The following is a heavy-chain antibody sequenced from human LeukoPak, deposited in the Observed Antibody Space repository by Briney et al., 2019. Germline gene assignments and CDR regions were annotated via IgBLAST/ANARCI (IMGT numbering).Heavy chain of an antibody. CDR2: INHSGST. D-gene: IGHD6-13*01. CDR1: GGSFSGYY. V-gene: IGHV4-34*01. J-gene: IGHJ4*02. CDR3: ARVSHGSSWYWGGIDY. Sequence: SETLSLTCAVYGGSFSGYYWSWIRQPPGKGLEWIGEINHSGSTNYNPSLKSRVTISVDTSKNQFSLKLSSVTAADTAVYYCARVSHGSSWYWGGIDYWGQGTLVTVSS.